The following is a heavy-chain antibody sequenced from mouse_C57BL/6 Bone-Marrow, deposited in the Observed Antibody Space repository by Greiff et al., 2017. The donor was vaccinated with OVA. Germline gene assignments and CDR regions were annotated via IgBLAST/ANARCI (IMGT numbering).Heavy chain of an antibody. CDR3: ARINYWYFDV. V-gene: IGHV5-17*01. CDR2: ISSGSSTI. CDR1: GFTFSDYG. J-gene: IGHJ1*03. Sequence: EVKLMESVGGLVKPERSLKLKCATYGFTFSDYGMHWVRQAPEKGLEWVAYISSGSSTIYYADTVKGRFTISRDNAKNTLFLQMTSLRSEDTAMYYCARINYWYFDVWGTGTTVTVSS.